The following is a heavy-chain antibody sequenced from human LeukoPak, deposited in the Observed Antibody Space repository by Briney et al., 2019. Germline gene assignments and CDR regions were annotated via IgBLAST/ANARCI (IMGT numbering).Heavy chain of an antibody. CDR2: IYYSGST. CDR3: ARISRYCSSTSCHNWFDP. J-gene: IGHJ5*02. D-gene: IGHD2-2*01. V-gene: IGHV4-39*01. Sequence: SETLSLTCTVSGGSISSSSYYWGWIRQPPGKGLEWIGSIYYSGSTYYNPSLKSRVTISVDTSKNQFSLELSSVTAADTAVYYCARISRYCSSTSCHNWFDPWGQGTLVTVSS. CDR1: GGSISSSSYY.